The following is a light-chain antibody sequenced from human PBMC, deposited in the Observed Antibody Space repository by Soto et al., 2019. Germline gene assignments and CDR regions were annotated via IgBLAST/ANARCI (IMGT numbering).Light chain of an antibody. CDR3: QQYDDLPEFT. CDR2: DAS. J-gene: IGKJ3*01. CDR1: LDIRSY. Sequence: DIQMTQSPSSLSASVGDRVTITCQASLDIRSYVNWYQQRPGQAPKILIYDASSLETGVPSRFSGSGSGTDLSLTISTLQPEDIPTYYCQQYDDLPEFTFGTGTKVHI. V-gene: IGKV1-33*01.